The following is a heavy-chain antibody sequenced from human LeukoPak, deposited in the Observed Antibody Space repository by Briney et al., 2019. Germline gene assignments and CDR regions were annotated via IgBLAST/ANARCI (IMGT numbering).Heavy chain of an antibody. V-gene: IGHV3-15*01. J-gene: IGHJ4*02. CDR2: IKSKTDGGAT. CDR1: GFTFSNAW. Sequence: GGSLRLSCAASGFTFSNAWMSWVRQAPGKGLEWVGRIKSKTDGGATDYAAPVKGRFTISRDDSKNTLYLQMNSLKTEDTAVYYCTTDSSSSLLDYWGQGTLVTVSS. D-gene: IGHD6-13*01. CDR3: TTDSSSSLLDY.